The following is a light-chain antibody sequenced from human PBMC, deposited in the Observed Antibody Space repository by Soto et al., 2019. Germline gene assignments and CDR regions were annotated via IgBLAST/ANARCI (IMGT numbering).Light chain of an antibody. J-gene: IGKJ1*01. CDR2: DAS. Sequence: EIVLTQSPHTLCLSPGERSTLSCIARQGVSSYLAWYQQEPVQAPRLLIYDASNMATRLPGRFSGRGSGTDFTLTISSLEPEDSAVYYCQPRSNRPQTFGQGTKV. V-gene: IGKV3-11*01. CDR3: QPRSNRPQT. CDR1: QGVSSY.